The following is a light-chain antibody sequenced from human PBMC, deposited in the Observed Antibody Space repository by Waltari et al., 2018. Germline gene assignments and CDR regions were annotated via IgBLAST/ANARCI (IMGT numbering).Light chain of an antibody. V-gene: IGLV3-21*02. J-gene: IGLJ2*01. CDR3: HVWDSSSDHLVI. CDR2: DDS. Sequence: SYVLTQPPSVSVAPGQTARITCGGNNIERKTVHWYQQRPGQAPVVVVYDDSDRPSRFPERFSGSNSGTTATLTISRVEVGDEADYYCHVWDSSSDHLVIFGGGTRLTVL. CDR1: NIERKT.